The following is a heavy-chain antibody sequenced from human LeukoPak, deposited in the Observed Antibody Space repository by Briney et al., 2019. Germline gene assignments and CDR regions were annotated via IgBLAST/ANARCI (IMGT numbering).Heavy chain of an antibody. V-gene: IGHV3-48*04. D-gene: IGHD6-13*01. CDR3: AREGQQSYGMDV. CDR2: ISSSGSTI. Sequence: GGSLRLSCAASGFTFSSYSMNWVRQAPGKGLEWVSYISSSGSTIYYADSVKGRFTISRDNAKNSLYLQMNSLRAEDTAVYYCAREGQQSYGMDVWGQETTVTVSS. J-gene: IGHJ6*02. CDR1: GFTFSSYS.